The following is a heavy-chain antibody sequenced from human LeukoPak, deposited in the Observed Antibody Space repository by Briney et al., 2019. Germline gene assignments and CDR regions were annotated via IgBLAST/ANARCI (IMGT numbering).Heavy chain of an antibody. D-gene: IGHD1-26*01. CDR1: GFTVSSNY. V-gene: IGHV3-53*01. Sequence: GGSLRLSCAASGFTVSSNYMSWVRQAPGKGLEWVSVIYSGGSTYYADSVKGRFTISRDNSKNTLYLQMNSLRAEDTAVYYCARGHVASGSYYYYYYYMDVWGKGTTVTVSS. CDR3: ARGHVASGSYYYYYYYMDV. CDR2: IYSGGST. J-gene: IGHJ6*03.